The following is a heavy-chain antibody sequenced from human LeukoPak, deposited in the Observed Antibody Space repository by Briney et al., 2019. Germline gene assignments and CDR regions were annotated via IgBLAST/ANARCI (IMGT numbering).Heavy chain of an antibody. D-gene: IGHD3-22*01. V-gene: IGHV3-30-3*01. J-gene: IGHJ4*02. CDR1: GFTFSSHA. CDR3: AREYYYDSSGYRGYFDY. CDR2: ISYDGSNK. Sequence: GRSLRLSCAASGFTFSSHAMHWVRQAPGKGLEWVAVISYDGSNKYYADSVKGRFTISRDNSKNTLYLQMNSLRAEDTAVYYCAREYYYDSSGYRGYFDYWGQGTLVTVSS.